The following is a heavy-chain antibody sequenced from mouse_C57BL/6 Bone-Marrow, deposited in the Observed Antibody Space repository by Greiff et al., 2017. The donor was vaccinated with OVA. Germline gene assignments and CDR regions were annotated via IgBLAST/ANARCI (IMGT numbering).Heavy chain of an antibody. D-gene: IGHD4-1*01. Sequence: VQLQQSGAELVKPGASVKLSCTASGFNIKDYYMHWVKQRTEQGLEWIGRIDPEDGETKYAPKFPGKATITADTSSNTAYLQLSSLTSEDTAVYYCARYWEFAYWGQGTLVTVSA. CDR2: IDPEDGET. CDR1: GFNIKDYY. V-gene: IGHV14-2*01. J-gene: IGHJ3*01. CDR3: ARYWEFAY.